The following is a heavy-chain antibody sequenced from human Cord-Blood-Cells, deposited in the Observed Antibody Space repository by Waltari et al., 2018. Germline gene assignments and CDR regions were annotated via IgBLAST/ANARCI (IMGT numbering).Heavy chain of an antibody. J-gene: IGHJ2*01. Sequence: QVQLVQSGAEVKKSGASVKVSCKASGSTFTSYYMHWVRQAPGQGLEWMGIINPSGGSTSYAQKFQGRVTMTRDTSTSTVYMELSSLRSEDTAVYYCARGGGSYLTYWYFDLWGRGTLVTVSS. CDR1: GSTFTSYY. D-gene: IGHD1-26*01. CDR2: INPSGGST. V-gene: IGHV1-46*01. CDR3: ARGGGSYLTYWYFDL.